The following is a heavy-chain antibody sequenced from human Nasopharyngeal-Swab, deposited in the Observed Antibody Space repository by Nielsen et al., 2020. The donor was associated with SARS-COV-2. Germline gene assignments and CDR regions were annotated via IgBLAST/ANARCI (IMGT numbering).Heavy chain of an antibody. V-gene: IGHV3-74*01. J-gene: IGHJ4*02. Sequence: ESLKISCAASGFPFGPYWMHWVRQAPGKGLEWVSRINSDGSSTDDADSVKGRFTVSRDNAKNTLYLQMNSLRAEDTAVYYCARGYAAMGFFDYWGQGILVTVSS. CDR3: ARGYAAMGFFDY. CDR1: GFPFGPYW. CDR2: INSDGSST. D-gene: IGHD2-2*01.